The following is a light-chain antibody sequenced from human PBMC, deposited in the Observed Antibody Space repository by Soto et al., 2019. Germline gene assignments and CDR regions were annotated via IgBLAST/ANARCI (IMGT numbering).Light chain of an antibody. CDR3: SSYTSSNTVL. CDR2: DVT. J-gene: IGLJ2*01. CDR1: SSDVGGYNY. Sequence: QSALTQPASVSGSPGQSITISCTGTSSDVGGYNYVSWYQHHPGKAPKLMIYDVTDRPSGISFRFSGSKSGNTASLTISRLQAEDEADYYCSSYTSSNTVLFGAGTKLNVL. V-gene: IGLV2-14*03.